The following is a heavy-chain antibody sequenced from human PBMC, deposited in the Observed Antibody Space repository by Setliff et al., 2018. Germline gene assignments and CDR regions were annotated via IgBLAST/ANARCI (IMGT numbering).Heavy chain of an antibody. Sequence: SETLSLTCTVSGGSISSGSYYWSWIRQPAGKGLEWIGHIYIGGSATYNPSLKSRVTMSIDTSKNQFSLKLNSVTAADMAVYYCAREQWLDPPGYYYMDVWAKGTTVTVSS. CDR2: IYIGGSA. D-gene: IGHD6-19*01. CDR3: AREQWLDPPGYYYMDV. J-gene: IGHJ6*03. CDR1: GGSISSGSYY. V-gene: IGHV4-61*09.